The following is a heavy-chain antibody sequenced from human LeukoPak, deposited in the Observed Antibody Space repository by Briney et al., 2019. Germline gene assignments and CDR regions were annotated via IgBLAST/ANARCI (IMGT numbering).Heavy chain of an antibody. CDR1: GGTFSSYA. V-gene: IGHV1-69*05. CDR3: ARGRLKNDAFDI. CDR2: IIPIFGTA. J-gene: IGHJ3*02. Sequence: ASVKGSCKASGGTFSSYAISWVRQAPGQGLDWMGRIIPIFGTANYAQKFQGRVTITTDESTSTAYMELSSLRSEDTAVYYCARGRLKNDAFDIWGQGTMVTVSS. D-gene: IGHD3-22*01.